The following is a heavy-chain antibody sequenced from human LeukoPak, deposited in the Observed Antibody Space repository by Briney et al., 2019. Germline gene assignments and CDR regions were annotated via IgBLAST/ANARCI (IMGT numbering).Heavy chain of an antibody. CDR2: IIPIFGTA. Sequence: SVKVSCKASGGTFSSYAISWVRQAPGQGLEWMGGIIPIFGTANYAQKFQGRVAITADESTSTAYMELSSLRSEDTAVYYCARDKAPYYYDSSGLGAFDYWGQGTLVTVSS. CDR1: GGTFSSYA. D-gene: IGHD3-22*01. CDR3: ARDKAPYYYDSSGLGAFDY. J-gene: IGHJ4*02. V-gene: IGHV1-69*13.